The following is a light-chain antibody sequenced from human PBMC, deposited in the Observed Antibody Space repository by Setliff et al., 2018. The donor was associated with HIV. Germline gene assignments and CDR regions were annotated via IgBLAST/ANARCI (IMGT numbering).Light chain of an antibody. CDR1: SSDVGGYSY. J-gene: IGLJ1*01. Sequence: QSVLTQPASVSGSPGQSITISCTGTSSDVGGYSYVSWYQQHPGKAPTLIIYEVRNRPSGVSNRFSGSKSGNTASLTISGLQAEDEADYYCSSYAITNTLPFGTGTKVTVL. V-gene: IGLV2-14*01. CDR2: EVR. CDR3: SSYAITNTLP.